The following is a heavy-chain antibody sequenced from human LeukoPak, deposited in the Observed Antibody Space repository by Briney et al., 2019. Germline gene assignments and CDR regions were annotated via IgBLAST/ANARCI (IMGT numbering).Heavy chain of an antibody. CDR1: GYTFTSYD. J-gene: IGHJ6*03. Sequence: GASVTVSYKPSGYTFTSYDINWVRQAPGQGLEWMGWMNPNSGNTGYAQKFQGRVTMTRNTSISTAYMELSSLRSEDTAVYYCARGHRVRGVIYYYYYYMDVWGKGTTVTVSS. V-gene: IGHV1-8*01. CDR3: ARGHRVRGVIYYYYYYMDV. D-gene: IGHD3-10*01. CDR2: MNPNSGNT.